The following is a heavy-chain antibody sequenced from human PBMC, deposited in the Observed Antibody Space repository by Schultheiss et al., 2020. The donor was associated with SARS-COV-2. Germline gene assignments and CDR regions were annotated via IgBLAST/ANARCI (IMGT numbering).Heavy chain of an antibody. V-gene: IGHV3-73*01. CDR2: MRSKATNYAT. Sequence: GESLKISCAASGFTFSGSSIHWVRQASGKGLEWVGRMRSKATNYATAYIASVKGRFTISRDDSKHTAYLQMTSLKTEDAAIYYCTSGVDTPMDYWGQGTLVTVSS. D-gene: IGHD5-18*01. CDR3: TSGVDTPMDY. J-gene: IGHJ4*02. CDR1: GFTFSGSS.